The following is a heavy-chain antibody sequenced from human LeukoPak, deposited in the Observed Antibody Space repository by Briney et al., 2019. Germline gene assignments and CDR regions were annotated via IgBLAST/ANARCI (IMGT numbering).Heavy chain of an antibody. CDR2: INPNSGST. Sequence: ASVKVSCKASGYTFTDYYMHWVRQAPGQGLEWMGWINPNSGSTNYAQKFQGRVTMTRDTSISTAYMELNNLTSDDTAVYYCARVKDPGGYYYYYYMDVWGKGTTVTVSS. CDR3: ARVKDPGGYYYYYYMDV. CDR1: GYTFTDYY. D-gene: IGHD3-16*01. J-gene: IGHJ6*03. V-gene: IGHV1-2*02.